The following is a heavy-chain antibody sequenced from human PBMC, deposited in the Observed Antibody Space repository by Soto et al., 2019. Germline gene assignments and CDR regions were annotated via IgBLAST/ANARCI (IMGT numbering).Heavy chain of an antibody. CDR1: GGSISSGDYC. CDR2: IYYSGST. Sequence: SETLSLTCTVSGGSISSGDYCWSWIRQPPGKGLEWIGYIYYSGSTYYNPSLKSRVTISVDTSKNQFSLKLSSVTAADTAVYYCAREMATISLDYWGQGTLVTVSS. V-gene: IGHV4-30-4*01. J-gene: IGHJ4*02. CDR3: AREMATISLDY. D-gene: IGHD5-12*01.